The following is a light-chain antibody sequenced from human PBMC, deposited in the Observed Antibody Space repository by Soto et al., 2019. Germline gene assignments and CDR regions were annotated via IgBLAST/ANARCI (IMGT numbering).Light chain of an antibody. CDR2: SNN. CDR3: AAWDDSLSGYV. J-gene: IGLJ1*01. V-gene: IGLV1-44*01. CDR1: SSNIGGNA. Sequence: QLVLTQPPSASGTPGQRVTISCSGSSSNIGGNAVNWYQQLPGTTPKLLIYSNNQRPSGVPDRFSGSKSGTSASLAISGLQSEDEADYYCAAWDDSLSGYVFGTGTKLTV.